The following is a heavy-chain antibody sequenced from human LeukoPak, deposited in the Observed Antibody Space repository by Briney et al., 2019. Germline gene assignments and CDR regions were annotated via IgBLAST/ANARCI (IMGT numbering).Heavy chain of an antibody. CDR1: GFSFSSYS. CDR3: ARLRRNTDSSGFFYYYDY. V-gene: IGHV3-21*06. D-gene: IGHD3-22*01. J-gene: IGHJ4*02. Sequence: KPGGSLRLSCAASGFSFSSYSFNWVRQAPGKGLEWVSSINTVSSYIYYADSLKGRFTISRDKAKNSVYLQMDSLRAEDSAVYYCARLRRNTDSSGFFYYYDYWGQGTLVTVSS. CDR2: INTVSSYI.